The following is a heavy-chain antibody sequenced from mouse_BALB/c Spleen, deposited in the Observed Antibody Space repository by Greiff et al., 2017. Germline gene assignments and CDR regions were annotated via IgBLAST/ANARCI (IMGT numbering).Heavy chain of an antibody. V-gene: IGHV2-6-6*01. D-gene: IGHD1-2*01. CDR2: IWGDGST. CDR1: GFSLTNSG. Sequence: VHLVESGPGLVAPSQSLSITCTVSGFSLTNSGVHWVRQSPGKGLEWLGVIWGDGSTNYNSAFKSRLSISKDNSKSQVFLKMNSLQTDDTARYYCAKAPYGYYYFDYWGQGTTLTVSS. J-gene: IGHJ2*01. CDR3: AKAPYGYYYFDY.